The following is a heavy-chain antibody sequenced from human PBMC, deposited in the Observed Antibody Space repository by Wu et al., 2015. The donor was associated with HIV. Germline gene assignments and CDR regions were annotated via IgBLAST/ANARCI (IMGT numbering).Heavy chain of an antibody. D-gene: IGHD3-3*01. Sequence: QVQLVQSGAEVKKPGASVKASCKASGYNFIEYFVHWVRQAPGQGLEWMGWIRPDIGEVKYAQKFQDKVTMTRDTSMSTAYLELRGLRSDDSAVYYCARYYGTWYFDVWGRGTLVIVSS. CDR1: GYNFIEYF. CDR3: ARYYGTWYFDV. V-gene: IGHV1-2*02. J-gene: IGHJ2*01. CDR2: IRPDIGEV.